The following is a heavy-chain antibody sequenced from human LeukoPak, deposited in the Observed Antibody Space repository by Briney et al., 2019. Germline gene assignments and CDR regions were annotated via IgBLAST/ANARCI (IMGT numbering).Heavy chain of an antibody. Sequence: SVKVSCKASGGTFSSYAISWVRQAPGQGLEWMGGIIPIFGTANYAQKFQGRVTITADESTSTAYMELSSLRSEDTAVYYFVAQLVDAPPTFDYWGQGTLVTVSS. V-gene: IGHV1-69*01. CDR1: GGTFSSYA. J-gene: IGHJ4*02. CDR3: VAQLVDAPPTFDY. D-gene: IGHD1-1*01. CDR2: IIPIFGTA.